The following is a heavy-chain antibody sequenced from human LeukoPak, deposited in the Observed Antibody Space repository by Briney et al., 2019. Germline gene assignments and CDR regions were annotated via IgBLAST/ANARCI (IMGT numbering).Heavy chain of an antibody. CDR2: ILGRGDKT. CDR1: GFTFSTYA. D-gene: IGHD5-12*01. Sequence: GGSLRLSCAASGFTFSTYAMSWVRQAPGKGLQWVSGILGRGDKTYDADSVKGRFTISRDNSKNTVYLQMNSLRVEDTAVYYCAKDLGYQGFGQWGQGTLVTVSS. CDR3: AKDLGYQGFGQ. J-gene: IGHJ4*02. V-gene: IGHV3-23*01.